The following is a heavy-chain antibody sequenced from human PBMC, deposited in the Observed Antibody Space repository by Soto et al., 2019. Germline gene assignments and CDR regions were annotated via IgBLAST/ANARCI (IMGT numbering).Heavy chain of an antibody. CDR2: INPSGGST. Sequence: ASVKVSCKASGYTFTSYYMHWVRQAPGQGLEWMGIINPSGGSTSYAQKFQGRVTMTRDTSTNTVYMELSSLRSEDTAVYYCARDIGVVVVAATPYYFDYWGQGTLVTVSS. D-gene: IGHD2-15*01. CDR1: GYTFTSYY. V-gene: IGHV1-46*01. J-gene: IGHJ4*02. CDR3: ARDIGVVVVAATPYYFDY.